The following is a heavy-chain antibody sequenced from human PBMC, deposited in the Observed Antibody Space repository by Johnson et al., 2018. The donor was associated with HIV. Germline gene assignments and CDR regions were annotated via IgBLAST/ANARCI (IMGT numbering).Heavy chain of an antibody. CDR2: IRYDGSNN. CDR3: ARDSGVPGNDAFDI. D-gene: IGHD3-10*01. J-gene: IGHJ3*02. V-gene: IGHV3-30*02. CDR1: GLTFSSYG. Sequence: QVLLVESGGGVVQPGGSLRLSCAASGLTFSSYGMPWVRQAPGKGLAWVAFIRYDGSNNYYAVSVKGRFTISRDNSMNTLYLQLSSLRSEDTAVYYCARDSGVPGNDAFDICGQGTMVTVSS.